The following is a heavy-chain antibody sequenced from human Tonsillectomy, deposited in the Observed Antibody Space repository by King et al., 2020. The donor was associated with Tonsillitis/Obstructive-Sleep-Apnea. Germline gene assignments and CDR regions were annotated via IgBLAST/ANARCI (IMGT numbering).Heavy chain of an antibody. CDR2: MNPNSGNT. V-gene: IGHV1-8*01. J-gene: IGHJ4*02. CDR1: GYTFTSYD. Sequence: QLVQSGAEVKKPGASVKVSCKASGYTFTSYDINWVRLATGQGLEWMGWMNPNSGNTGYAQKFQGRVTMTRNTSISTAYMELSRLRSEDAAVYYCARGAHSSSGPKTFDYWGQGTLVTVSS. D-gene: IGHD6-6*01. CDR3: ARGAHSSSGPKTFDY.